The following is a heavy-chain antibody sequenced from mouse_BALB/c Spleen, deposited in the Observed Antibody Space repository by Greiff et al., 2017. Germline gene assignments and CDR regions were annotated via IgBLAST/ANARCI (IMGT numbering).Heavy chain of an antibody. CDR2: ISSGSSTI. CDR3: AREAYYYGRRYFDV. V-gene: IGHV5-17*02. CDR1: GFTFSSFG. D-gene: IGHD1-1*01. J-gene: IGHJ1*01. Sequence: EVQRVESGGGLVQPGGSRKLSCAASGFTFSSFGMHWVRQAPEKGLEWVAYISSGSSTIYYADTVKGRSTISRDNPKNTLFLQMTSLRSEDTAMYYCAREAYYYGRRYFDVWGAGTTVTVSS.